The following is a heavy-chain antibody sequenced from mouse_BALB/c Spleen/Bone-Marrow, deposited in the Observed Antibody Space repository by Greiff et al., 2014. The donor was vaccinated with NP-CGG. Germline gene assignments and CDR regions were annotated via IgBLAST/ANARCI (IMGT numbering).Heavy chain of an antibody. V-gene: IGHV1S29*02. D-gene: IGHD2-10*02. CDR3: ARSYGNWYFDV. Sequence: EVKLMESGPELVKPGASVKISCKASGYTFTDYNMHWVKQSHEKSLEWIGYIYPYNGGTGYNQKFKSKATLTVDNSSSTAYMELRSLTSGDSAVYYCARSYGNWYFDVWGAGTTVTVSS. J-gene: IGHJ1*01. CDR2: IYPYNGGT. CDR1: GYTFTDYN.